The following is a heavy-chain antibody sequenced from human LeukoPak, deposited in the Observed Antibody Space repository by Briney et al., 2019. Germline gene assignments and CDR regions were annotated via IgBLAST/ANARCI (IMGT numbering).Heavy chain of an antibody. CDR3: AKDDSSWMRVALDY. Sequence: GGSLRLSCAASGFTFRTSGMHWVRQAPGKGLEWVAFIQYHGRDKYYADSVKGRFTISRDNSKNTLYMEVNSLRAEDTAVYYCAKDDSSWMRVALDYWGQGTLVTVSS. V-gene: IGHV3-30*02. CDR1: GFTFRTSG. D-gene: IGHD6-13*01. J-gene: IGHJ4*02. CDR2: IQYHGRDK.